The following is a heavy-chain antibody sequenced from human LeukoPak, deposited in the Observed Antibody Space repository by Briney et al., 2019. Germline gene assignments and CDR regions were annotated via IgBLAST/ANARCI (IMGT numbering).Heavy chain of an antibody. J-gene: IGHJ5*02. Sequence: SETLSLTCSVSGISISRGYYYAWIRQTPGKGLEWIGNIYHDGSTFYNTSIERRVTVSVDVSRNQFSLKLTSLTAGDTAVYYCARDKSMSFSVGWYGWFDPWGQGTPVTVSS. CDR3: ARDKSMSFSVGWYGWFDP. V-gene: IGHV4-38-2*02. CDR1: GISISRGYY. CDR2: IYHDGST. D-gene: IGHD6-19*01.